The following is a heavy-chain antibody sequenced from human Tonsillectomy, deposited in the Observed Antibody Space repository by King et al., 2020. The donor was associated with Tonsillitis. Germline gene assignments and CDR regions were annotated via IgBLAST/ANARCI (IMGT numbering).Heavy chain of an antibody. V-gene: IGHV3-33*01. Sequence: QVQLVESGGGVVQPGRSLRLSCAVSGFTFSNYAMHWVRQAPGKGLEWVAIVWSYGTNKYYADSVKGRFTISRDNSKNTLYLQMNSLRTEDTAVYYCARDEVAVGGTFFDSWGLGTLVTVSS. CDR2: VWSYGTNK. CDR3: ARDEVAVGGTFFDS. J-gene: IGHJ4*02. CDR1: GFTFSNYA. D-gene: IGHD1-26*01.